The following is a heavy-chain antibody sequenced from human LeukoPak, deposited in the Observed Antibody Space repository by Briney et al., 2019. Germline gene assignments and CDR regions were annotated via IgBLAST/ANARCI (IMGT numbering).Heavy chain of an antibody. J-gene: IGHJ4*02. CDR3: ARAAQWELERLNF. Sequence: EASVTVSFTASGYTFTVYYMHWVRQAPGQGLEWMGWINPNSGGTNYAQKFQGRVTMTRDTSTSTAYMEMSRLRSDDTAVYYCARAAQWELERLNFGGQGTLVTVSS. CDR2: INPNSGGT. V-gene: IGHV1-2*02. CDR1: GYTFTVYY. D-gene: IGHD1-1*01.